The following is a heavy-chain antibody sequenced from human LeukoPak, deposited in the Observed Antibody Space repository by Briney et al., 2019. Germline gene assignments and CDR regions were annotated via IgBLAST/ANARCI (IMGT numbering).Heavy chain of an antibody. D-gene: IGHD6-13*01. CDR3: AKGSSSYYFAFDI. CDR1: GFTFSNYA. CDR2: ISGSGGST. J-gene: IGHJ3*02. Sequence: GGSLRLSCAASGFTFSNYAMSWVRQAPGKGLEWVSGISGSGGSTYYAGSVKGRFTISRDNSKTTLYLQMNSLRAEDTAVYYCAKGSSSYYFAFDIWGQGTMVTVSS. V-gene: IGHV3-23*01.